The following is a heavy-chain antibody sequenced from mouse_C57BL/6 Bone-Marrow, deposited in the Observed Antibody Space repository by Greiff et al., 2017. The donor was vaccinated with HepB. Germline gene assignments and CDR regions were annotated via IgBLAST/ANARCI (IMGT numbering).Heavy chain of an antibody. CDR3: AGTGWDGFAY. V-gene: IGHV1-80*01. CDR1: GYAFSSYW. CDR2: IYPGDGDT. J-gene: IGHJ3*01. D-gene: IGHD4-1*01. Sequence: QVQLQQPGAELVKPGASVKISCKASGYAFSSYWMNWVKQRPGQGLEWIGEIYPGDGDTNYNGKFKGKATLTADTSSSTAYMQLSSLTSEDSAVCFCAGTGWDGFAYWGQGTLVTVSA.